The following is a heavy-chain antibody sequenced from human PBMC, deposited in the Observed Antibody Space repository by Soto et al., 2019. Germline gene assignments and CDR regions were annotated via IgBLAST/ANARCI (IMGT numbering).Heavy chain of an antibody. CDR2: IKQDGSEN. V-gene: IGHV3-7*04. D-gene: IGHD2-15*01. J-gene: IGHJ4*02. Sequence: EVQLVESGGGLVQPGGSLRLSCAASGFTFSNYWMSWVRQAPGEGLVWVANIKQDGSENSYVDSVKGRFTISRDNAKNSVYLQMNSLRAEDTAVYYCARGRYCSGGRCYFDYWGQGTPVTVSS. CDR3: ARGRYCSGGRCYFDY. CDR1: GFTFSNYW.